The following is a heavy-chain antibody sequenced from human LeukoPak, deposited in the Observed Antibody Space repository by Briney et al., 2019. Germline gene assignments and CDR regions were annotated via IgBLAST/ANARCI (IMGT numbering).Heavy chain of an antibody. D-gene: IGHD5-24*01. CDR3: ARGEMATIPFDY. J-gene: IGHJ4*02. CDR1: GGSISSYY. Sequence: PSETLSLTCTVSGGSISSYYWSWIRQPPGKGLEWIGYIYYSGSTNYNPSLKSRVTMSVDTSKNQFSLKLSSVTAADTAVYYCARGEMATIPFDYWGQGTLVTVSS. V-gene: IGHV4-59*12. CDR2: IYYSGST.